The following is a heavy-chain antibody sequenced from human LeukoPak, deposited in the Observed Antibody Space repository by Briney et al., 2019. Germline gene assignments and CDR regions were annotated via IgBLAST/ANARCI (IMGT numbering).Heavy chain of an antibody. Sequence: SETLSLTCTVSGGSISSYYWSWIRQPPGKGLEWIGYIYYSGSTNYNPSLKSRVTISVDTSKNQFSLKLSSVTAADTAVYYCARADKDLGLYYFDYWGQGTLVTVSS. V-gene: IGHV4-59*01. CDR1: GGSISSYY. CDR2: IYYSGST. CDR3: ARADKDLGLYYFDY. J-gene: IGHJ4*02. D-gene: IGHD4/OR15-4a*01.